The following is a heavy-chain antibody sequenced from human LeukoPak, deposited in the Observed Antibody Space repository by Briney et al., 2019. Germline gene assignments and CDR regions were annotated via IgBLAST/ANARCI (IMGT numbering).Heavy chain of an antibody. J-gene: IGHJ4*02. CDR2: ISYDGSNK. D-gene: IGHD4-23*01. V-gene: IGHV3-30*18. CDR3: AKGRLTDYGGFDY. Sequence: PGGSLRLSCAASGFTFSSYDMHWVRQAPGKGLEWVAVISYDGSNKYYADSVKGRFTISRDNSKNTLYLQMNSLSAEDTAVYYCAKGRLTDYGGFDYWGQGTLVTVSS. CDR1: GFTFSSYD.